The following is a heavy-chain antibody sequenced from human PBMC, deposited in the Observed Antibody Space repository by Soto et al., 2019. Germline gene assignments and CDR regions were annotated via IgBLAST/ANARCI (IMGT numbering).Heavy chain of an antibody. CDR1: GASISGFY. CDR3: VRDGTKTLRDWFDP. Sequence: ETLSLPCTGSGASISGFYWSWIRKSAGKGLEWIGRIYATGTTDYNPSLKSRVMMSVDTSKKQFSLKLRSVTAADTAVYYCVRDGTKTLRDWFDPWGQGISVTVSS. D-gene: IGHD1-1*01. J-gene: IGHJ5*02. V-gene: IGHV4-4*07. CDR2: IYATGTT.